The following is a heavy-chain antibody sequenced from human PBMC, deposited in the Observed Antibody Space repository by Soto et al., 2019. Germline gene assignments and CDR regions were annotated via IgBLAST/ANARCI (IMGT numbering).Heavy chain of an antibody. V-gene: IGHV3-48*03. CDR1: GFTFSSCE. D-gene: IGHD6-13*01. Sequence: GSLRLSCATSGFTFSSCEMNWVRQAPGKGLGWVSYISSSGSTIYYADSVKGRFTISRDNAKNSLYLQMDSLRAEDTAVYYCARDQEAGSFFPYYYGMDVWGQGTTVTVSS. J-gene: IGHJ6*02. CDR2: ISSSGSTI. CDR3: ARDQEAGSFFPYYYGMDV.